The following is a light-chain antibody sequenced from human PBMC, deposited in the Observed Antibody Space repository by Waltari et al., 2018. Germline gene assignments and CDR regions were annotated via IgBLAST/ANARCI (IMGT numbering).Light chain of an antibody. Sequence: NVLPQSPAPLPFSPWERATPPCRASQTVNHNYLAWYQHNPGQAPGLLIYIASSRAAGIPDRFTAGGSGTDFTHTISRLEPEDFAVYYSHQYGSSPRTSDRGTWVEIK. J-gene: IGKJ1*01. CDR1: QTVNHNY. CDR2: IAS. CDR3: HQYGSSPRT. V-gene: IGKV3-20*01.